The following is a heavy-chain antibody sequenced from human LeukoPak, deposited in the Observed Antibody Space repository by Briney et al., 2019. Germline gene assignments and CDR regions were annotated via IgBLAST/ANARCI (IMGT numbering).Heavy chain of an antibody. CDR2: IRQDGSEK. Sequence: GGSLRLSCAASGFTFSTYWMSWDRQAPGKGLEWVANIRQDGSEKFYVDSVKDRFTISRDNAKNSLDLQMDSLRAEDTAIYYCARDDNWNFKFDYWGQGALVIVSS. V-gene: IGHV3-7*03. J-gene: IGHJ4*02. D-gene: IGHD1-7*01. CDR1: GFTFSTYW. CDR3: ARDDNWNFKFDY.